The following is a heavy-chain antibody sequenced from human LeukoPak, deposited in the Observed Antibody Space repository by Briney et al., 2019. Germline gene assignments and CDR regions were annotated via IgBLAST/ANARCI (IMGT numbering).Heavy chain of an antibody. Sequence: GSLRLSCTVSGFTVSTNSMHWVRQAPGKGLEWVAFIRYDGSNKYYADSVKGRFTISRDNSKNTLYLQMNSLRAEDTAVYYCAKGEGDYWGQGTLVTVSS. CDR2: IRYDGSNK. CDR3: AKGEGDY. J-gene: IGHJ4*02. CDR1: GFTVSTNS. V-gene: IGHV3-30*02.